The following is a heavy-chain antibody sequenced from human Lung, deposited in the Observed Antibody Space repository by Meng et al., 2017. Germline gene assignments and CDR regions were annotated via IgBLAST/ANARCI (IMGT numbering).Heavy chain of an antibody. V-gene: IGHV4-59*12. J-gene: IGHJ4*02. D-gene: IGHD3-22*01. CDR3: ARGRSSGYYSPLDY. CDR1: DDSISSYY. CDR2: INHSGST. Sequence: SETLSLTCTVSDDSISSYYWNWIRQPPGKGLEWIGHINHSGSTNYNPSLKSRLTMSVDTSKNQFSLKLSSVTAADTAVYYCARGRSSGYYSPLDYWGQGTLVTVSS.